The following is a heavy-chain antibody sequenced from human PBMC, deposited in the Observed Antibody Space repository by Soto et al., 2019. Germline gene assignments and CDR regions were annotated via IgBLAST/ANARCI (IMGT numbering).Heavy chain of an antibody. V-gene: IGHV3-48*03. CDR3: ARGNSPVDVY. J-gene: IGHJ4*02. CDR1: GFTCSTSE. Sequence: GGSLRLSCVASGFTCSTSEMNWVRQAPGKGLEWVSYITSSGSTIYYADSVKGRFTISRDNAKNSLFLQMNSLRAEDTAVYYCARGNSPVDVYWGQGTLVTVSS. D-gene: IGHD2-21*01. CDR2: ITSSGSTI.